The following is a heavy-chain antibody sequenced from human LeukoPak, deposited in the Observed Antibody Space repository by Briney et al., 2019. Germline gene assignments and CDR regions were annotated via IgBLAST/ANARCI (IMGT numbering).Heavy chain of an antibody. V-gene: IGHV3-23*01. CDR1: GFTFSSYW. D-gene: IGHD6-19*01. J-gene: IGHJ4*02. CDR2: ITSSGSST. Sequence: GGSLRLSCAASGFTFSSYWMHWVPQAPGEGLVWVSAITSSGSSTYYADSVKGRFTISRDNSKHTLYLQMNSLRAEDTAVYYCAKEKGIGSGWEYCDYWGQETLVTVSS. CDR3: AKEKGIGSGWEYCDY.